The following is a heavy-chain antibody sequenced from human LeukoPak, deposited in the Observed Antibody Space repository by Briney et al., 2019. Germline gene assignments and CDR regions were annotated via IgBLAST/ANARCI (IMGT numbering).Heavy chain of an antibody. CDR3: ARVRCSSTSCYYYYMDV. V-gene: IGHV4-61*01. J-gene: IGHJ6*03. CDR2: IYYSGST. D-gene: IGHD2-2*01. Sequence: SETLSLTCTVSGYSISSGYYWGWIRQPPGKGLEWIGYIYYSGSTNYNPSLKSRVTISVDTSKNQFSLKLSSVTAADTAVYYCARVRCSSTSCYYYYMDVWGKGTTVTISS. CDR1: GYSISSGYY.